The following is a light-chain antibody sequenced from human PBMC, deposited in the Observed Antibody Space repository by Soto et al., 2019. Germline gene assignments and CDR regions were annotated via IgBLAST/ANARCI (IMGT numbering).Light chain of an antibody. V-gene: IGKV3-20*01. Sequence: EIVLTQSPGTLSLSPGERATLSCRASQSVSNYLAWYQQKPGQAPRLLIYGASRRATVIPDRFSGSGSGTDFTLTISRLGPEDFAVYYCQQYGGSPQTFGQGTNVEI. CDR2: GAS. CDR1: QSVSNY. CDR3: QQYGGSPQT. J-gene: IGKJ1*01.